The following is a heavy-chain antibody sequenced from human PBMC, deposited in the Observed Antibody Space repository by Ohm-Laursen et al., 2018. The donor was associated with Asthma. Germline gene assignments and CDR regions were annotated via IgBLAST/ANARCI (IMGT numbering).Heavy chain of an antibody. J-gene: IGHJ4*02. D-gene: IGHD5-18*01. CDR3: ASGHGGIQRWLSYQCDN. CDR1: GLNFNSST. Sequence: SLRLSCSASGLNFNSSTMHWVRQAPGKGLEWVAVMSYDGSNKYHADSVKGRFTISRDNSKNILFLQMNSLRAEDTAVYYCASGHGGIQRWLSYQCDNWGQGALVTVSS. V-gene: IGHV3-30-3*01. CDR2: MSYDGSNK.